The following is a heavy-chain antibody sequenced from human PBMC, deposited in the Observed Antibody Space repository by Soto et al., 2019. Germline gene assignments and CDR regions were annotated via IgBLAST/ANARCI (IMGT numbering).Heavy chain of an antibody. J-gene: IGHJ1*01. CDR1: GFTFSDYA. CDR3: AKDRGLYQLLVPLLGD. Sequence: SLRVSCLASGFTFSDYAMSWFRQAPGKGLEWVSTISDSGTSIYYVDSVRGRFTISRDNSKSTLFLQMNSLRAEDTAFYYCAKDRGLYQLLVPLLGDWGQGTLVPVCS. D-gene: IGHD2-2*01. V-gene: IGHV3-23*01. CDR2: ISDSGTSI.